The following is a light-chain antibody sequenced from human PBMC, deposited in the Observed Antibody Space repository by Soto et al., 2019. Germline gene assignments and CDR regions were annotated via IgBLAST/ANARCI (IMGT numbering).Light chain of an antibody. CDR1: QSVLSSSNNKNY. J-gene: IGKJ4*01. CDR2: WAS. Sequence: DFVMTQSPDSLAVSLGERATINCKSSQSVLSSSNNKNYLTWYQQKPGQPTKLLIYWASTRESGVPDRFSGSGSETDFTLTISSLQAEDVAFYYCQQHYSAPPAFGGGTKVELK. V-gene: IGKV4-1*01. CDR3: QQHYSAPPA.